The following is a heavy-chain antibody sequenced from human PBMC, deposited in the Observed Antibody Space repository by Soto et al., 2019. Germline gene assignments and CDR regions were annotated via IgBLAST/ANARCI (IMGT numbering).Heavy chain of an antibody. J-gene: IGHJ6*02. V-gene: IGHV3-30*18. D-gene: IGHD6-13*01. CDR2: ISYDGSNK. CDR3: DKDHSRSYYYYYGMDV. Sequence: GGSLRLSCAASGFTFSSYGMHWVRQAPGKGLEWVAVISYDGSNKYYADSVKGRFTISRDNSKNTLYLQMNSLRAEETAVYYCDKDHSRSYYYYYGMDVWGQGTTVTVSS. CDR1: GFTFSSYG.